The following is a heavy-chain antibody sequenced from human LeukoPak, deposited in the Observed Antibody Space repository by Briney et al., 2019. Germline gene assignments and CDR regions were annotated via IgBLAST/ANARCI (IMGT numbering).Heavy chain of an antibody. D-gene: IGHD6-19*01. J-gene: IGHJ5*02. CDR3: AKGGSSSSGSRVWFDP. V-gene: IGHV3-23*01. CDR1: GFTFSSYA. Sequence: QPGGSLRLSCAASGFTFSSYAMSWVRQAPGKGLEWVSAISGSGGSTYYADSVKGRFTVSRDNSKNTLYLQMNSLRAEDTAVYYCAKGGSSSSGSRVWFDPWGQGTLVTVSS. CDR2: ISGSGGST.